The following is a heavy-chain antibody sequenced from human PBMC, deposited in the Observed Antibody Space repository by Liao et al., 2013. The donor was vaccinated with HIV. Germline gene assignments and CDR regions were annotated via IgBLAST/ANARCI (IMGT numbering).Heavy chain of an antibody. J-gene: IGHJ4*02. CDR3: ARDAGPYCSSTSCIYYMDV. D-gene: IGHD2-2*01. Sequence: QVQLQESGPGLVKPSETLSLTCTVSGGSISSYYWSWIRQPAGKGLEWIGRIYTSGSTNYNPSLKSRVTMSVDTSKNQFSLKLSSVTAADTAVYYCARDAGPYCSSTSCIYYMDVWGQGTLVTVSS. CDR2: IYTSGST. CDR1: GGSISSYY. V-gene: IGHV4-4*07.